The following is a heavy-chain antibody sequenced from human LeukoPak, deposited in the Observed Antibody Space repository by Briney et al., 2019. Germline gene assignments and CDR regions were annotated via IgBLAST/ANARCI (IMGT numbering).Heavy chain of an antibody. Sequence: PSEPLSLTCTVSGGSISSSSYYWGWIRQPPGKGLGWIGSIYYSGSTYYNPSLKSRVTISVDTSKTQFSLKLSSVTAADTAVYYCARLTLYYYDSSGLYYFDYWGQGTLVTVSS. J-gene: IGHJ4*02. CDR1: GGSISSSSYY. CDR2: IYYSGST. D-gene: IGHD3-22*01. CDR3: ARLTLYYYDSSGLYYFDY. V-gene: IGHV4-39*01.